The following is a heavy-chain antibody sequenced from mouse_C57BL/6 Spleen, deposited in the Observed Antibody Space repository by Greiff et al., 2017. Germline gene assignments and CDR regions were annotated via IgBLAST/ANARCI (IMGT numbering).Heavy chain of an antibody. Sequence: VQLQQSGTELVKPGASVKLSCKASGYTFTSYWMHWVKQRPGQGLEWIGNINPSNGGTNYNEKFKSKATLTVDKSSSTAYMQLSSLTSEDSAVYYCARSGGLLQNFDVWGTGTTVTVSS. D-gene: IGHD2-3*01. CDR2: INPSNGGT. CDR3: ARSGGLLQNFDV. J-gene: IGHJ1*03. V-gene: IGHV1-53*01. CDR1: GYTFTSYW.